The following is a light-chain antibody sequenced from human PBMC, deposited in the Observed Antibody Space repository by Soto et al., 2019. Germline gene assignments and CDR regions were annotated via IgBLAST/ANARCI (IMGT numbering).Light chain of an antibody. CDR1: SEYSSYI. V-gene: IGLV4-60*03. CDR3: ETWDTNTQV. J-gene: IGLJ2*01. CDR2: LEGSGKF. Sequence: QLVLTQSSSASASLGSSVNLTCSLSSEYSSYIIAWHQQQPGKAPRYLMKLEGSGKFNRESGVPDRFSASSSGADRCLTISNFQSEDEVDYYCETWDTNTQVFGGGTKLTVL.